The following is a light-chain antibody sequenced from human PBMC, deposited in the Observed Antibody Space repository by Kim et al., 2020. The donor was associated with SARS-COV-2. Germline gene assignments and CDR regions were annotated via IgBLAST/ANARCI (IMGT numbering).Light chain of an antibody. CDR1: NIGSKS. CDR3: QGWEISFDHRV. V-gene: IGLV3-21*01. Sequence: SYELTQPPSVSVAPGKTARITCGGNNIGSKSGNWYQQNPGQAPVLVIYYETDRPSGIPERFSGSNSGNTSTLTTTRVEAGDEADYYCQGWEISFDHRVFG. CDR2: YET. J-gene: IGLJ3*02.